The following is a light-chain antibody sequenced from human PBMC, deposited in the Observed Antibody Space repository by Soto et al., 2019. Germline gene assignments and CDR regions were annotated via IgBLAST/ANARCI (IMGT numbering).Light chain of an antibody. CDR1: SSDVGGYNY. Sequence: QSVLTQPPSASGSPGQSVTISCTGTSSDVGGYNYVSWYQQHPGKAPKLMLYDVNKRPSGVPDRFSGSKSGNTASLIVSGLQAEDEADYYCSSYAGSNNVVFGGGTKVTVL. CDR3: SSYAGSNNVV. CDR2: DVN. J-gene: IGLJ2*01. V-gene: IGLV2-8*01.